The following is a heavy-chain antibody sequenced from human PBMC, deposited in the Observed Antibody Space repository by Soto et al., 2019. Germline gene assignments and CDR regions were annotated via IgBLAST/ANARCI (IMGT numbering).Heavy chain of an antibody. J-gene: IGHJ6*02. D-gene: IGHD1-7*01. V-gene: IGHV1-2*04. Sequence: QVQLVQSGAEVKKPGASVKVSCKASGYTFTGYYMHWVRQAPGQGLEWMGWINPNSGGTNYAQKFQGWVTMTRDTSISTAYMELSRLRSDDTAVYYCAREGLGDGTGATHGMDVWGQGTTVTVSS. CDR2: INPNSGGT. CDR3: AREGLGDGTGATHGMDV. CDR1: GYTFTGYY.